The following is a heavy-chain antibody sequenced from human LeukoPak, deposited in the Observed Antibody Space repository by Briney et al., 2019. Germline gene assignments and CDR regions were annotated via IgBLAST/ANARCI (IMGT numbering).Heavy chain of an antibody. CDR1: GFTFSSYA. Sequence: GGSLRLSCAASGFTFSSYAMSWVRQAPGKGLEWVSAISGSGGSTYYADSVKGRFTISRDNSKNTLYLQMNSLRAEDTAVYYCARVRYQLLGGMDVWGKGTTVTVSS. J-gene: IGHJ6*03. D-gene: IGHD2-2*01. V-gene: IGHV3-23*01. CDR3: ARVRYQLLGGMDV. CDR2: ISGSGGST.